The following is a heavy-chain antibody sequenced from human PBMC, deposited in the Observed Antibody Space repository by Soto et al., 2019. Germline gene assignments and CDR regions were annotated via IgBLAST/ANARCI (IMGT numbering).Heavy chain of an antibody. CDR2: INRDGSTT. CDR3: ARGDLYFDY. CDR1: GFTFSRDW. Sequence: EVQLVESGGDLVQPGGSLRLSCAASGFTFSRDWMHWVRQAPGKGLVWVSRINRDGSTTNYADYVKGRFTISRDNAKNTVYLQMNSLTAEDTAVYYCARGDLYFDYWGQGTLVTVSS. J-gene: IGHJ4*02. V-gene: IGHV3-74*01. D-gene: IGHD2-21*02.